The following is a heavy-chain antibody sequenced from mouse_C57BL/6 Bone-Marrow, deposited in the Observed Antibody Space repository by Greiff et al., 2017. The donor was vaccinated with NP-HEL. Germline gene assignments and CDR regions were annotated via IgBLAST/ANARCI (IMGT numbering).Heavy chain of an antibody. CDR3: ARSWTTGGDAMDY. J-gene: IGHJ4*01. CDR1: GYTFTDHT. V-gene: IGHV1-78*01. CDR2: FYPRDGST. Sequence: VQLQQSDAELVKPGASVKISCKVSGYTFTDHTIHWMKQRPEQGLEWIGYFYPRDGSTKYNEKFKGKATLTADKSSNTAYMQLKRLTSEDSAVYLCARSWTTGGDAMDYWGQGTAGTVSS. D-gene: IGHD2-13*01.